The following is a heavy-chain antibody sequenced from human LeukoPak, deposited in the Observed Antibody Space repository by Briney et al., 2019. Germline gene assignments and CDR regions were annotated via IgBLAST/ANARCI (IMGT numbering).Heavy chain of an antibody. CDR1: GFTLSSYA. D-gene: IGHD2-2*01. CDR3: ARDDCSAPTCFPYYYYGMDV. V-gene: IGHV3-7*01. Sequence: PGRSLRLSCAASGFTLSSYAMHWVRQAPGKGLEWVANIKQDGSEKYYADSVSGRFTISRANAKNSLYLQMNSLRAEDSAVSYCARDDCSAPTCFPYYYYGMDVWGQGTTVTVSS. CDR2: IKQDGSEK. J-gene: IGHJ6*02.